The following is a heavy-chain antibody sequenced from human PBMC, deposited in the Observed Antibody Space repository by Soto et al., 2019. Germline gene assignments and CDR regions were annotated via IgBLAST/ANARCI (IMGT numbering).Heavy chain of an antibody. V-gene: IGHV3-30-3*01. J-gene: IGHJ4*02. CDR2: ISYDGSNK. Sequence: GGSLRLSCAASGFTFSSYAMHWVRQAPGKGLEWVAVISYDGSNKYYADSVKGRFTISRDNSKNTLYLQMNSLRAEDTAVYYCARDGLDSRSGQGYWGQGTLVTVSS. CDR3: ARDGLDSRSGQGY. CDR1: GFTFSSYA. D-gene: IGHD3-10*01.